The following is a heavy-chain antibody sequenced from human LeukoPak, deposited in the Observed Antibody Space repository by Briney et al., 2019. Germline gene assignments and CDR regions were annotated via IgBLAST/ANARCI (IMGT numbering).Heavy chain of an antibody. CDR1: GYTFTSYA. CDR3: ESASEILPIDY. CDR2: SNAGTGNR. D-gene: IGHD1-26*01. J-gene: IGHJ4*02. V-gene: IGHV1-3*01. Sequence: ASVKVSCKASGYTFTSYAMHWVRQAPGQRLEWMGWSNAGTGNRKYSQEFQGRVTITRDPSASTAYMELSSLRSEDTAVYYCESASEILPIDYWGQGTLVTVSS.